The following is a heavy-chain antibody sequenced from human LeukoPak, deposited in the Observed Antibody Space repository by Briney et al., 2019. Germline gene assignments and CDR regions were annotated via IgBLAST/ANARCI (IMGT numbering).Heavy chain of an antibody. Sequence: GGSLRLSCAASGFTFSSYSMNWVRQAPGKGLEWVSSISSSSSYIYYADSVKGRFTISRDNAKHSLYLQMNSLRAEDTAVYYCARDAYYGSGNFDYWGQGTLATVSS. CDR1: GFTFSSYS. V-gene: IGHV3-21*01. CDR3: ARDAYYGSGNFDY. D-gene: IGHD3-10*01. J-gene: IGHJ4*02. CDR2: ISSSSSYI.